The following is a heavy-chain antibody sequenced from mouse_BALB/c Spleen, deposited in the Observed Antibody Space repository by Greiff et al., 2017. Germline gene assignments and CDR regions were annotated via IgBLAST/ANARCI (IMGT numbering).Heavy chain of an antibody. V-gene: IGHV7-3*02. Sequence: EVMLVESGGGLVQPGGSMRLSCATSGFTFTDYYMSWVRQPPGKALEWLGFIRNKANGYTTEYSASVKGRFTISRDNSQSILYLQMNTLRAEDSATYYCARDIGRTTMITTGMDYWGQGTSVTVSA. J-gene: IGHJ4*01. CDR1: GFTFTDYY. D-gene: IGHD2-4*01. CDR2: IRNKANGYTT. CDR3: ARDIGRTTMITTGMDY.